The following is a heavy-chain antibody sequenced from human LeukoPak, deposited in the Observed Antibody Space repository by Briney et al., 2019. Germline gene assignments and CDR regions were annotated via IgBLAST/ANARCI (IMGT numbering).Heavy chain of an antibody. J-gene: IGHJ4*02. CDR1: GFSFIRYW. Sequence: GGSLRLSCAASGFSFIRYWMHWVRQAPGEGLMWVSRINNDESSTWYAGYVKGRFTISRDNARNTLSLQMSSLGVEDTALYYCARDQDGMGTTMDLWGQGTQVTVSS. V-gene: IGHV3-74*01. CDR2: INNDESST. D-gene: IGHD1-7*01. CDR3: ARDQDGMGTTMDL.